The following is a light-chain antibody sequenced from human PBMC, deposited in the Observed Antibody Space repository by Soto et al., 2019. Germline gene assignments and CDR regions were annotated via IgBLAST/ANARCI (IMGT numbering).Light chain of an antibody. Sequence: DIQMTQSPSSLSASVGDRVTITCRASQSISSYLNLYQQKPGKAPKLLIYAASSLQSGVTSRFSGSGSGTDFTLTISSLQPEDFATYYCQQSYSTPWTFGQGTKVEIK. CDR2: AAS. CDR1: QSISSY. J-gene: IGKJ1*01. CDR3: QQSYSTPWT. V-gene: IGKV1-39*01.